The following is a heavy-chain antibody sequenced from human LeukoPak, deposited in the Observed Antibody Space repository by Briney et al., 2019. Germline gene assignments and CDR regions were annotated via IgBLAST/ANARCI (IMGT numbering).Heavy chain of an antibody. D-gene: IGHD4-17*01. Sequence: GGSLRLSCAAPGFTFSSYWMHWVRQGPGKGLVWVSRINSDGSSTSYADSVKGRFTISRDNAKNTLYLQMNSLRAEDTAVYYCATARWVTTDFDYWGQGTLVTVSS. CDR2: INSDGSST. CDR1: GFTFSSYW. V-gene: IGHV3-74*01. CDR3: ATARWVTTDFDY. J-gene: IGHJ4*02.